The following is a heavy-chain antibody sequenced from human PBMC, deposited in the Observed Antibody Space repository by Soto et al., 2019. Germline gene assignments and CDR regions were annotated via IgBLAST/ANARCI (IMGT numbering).Heavy chain of an antibody. Sequence: PGESLKISCQGSGYNFGNYWIAWVRQMPGKGLEWMGIIYPGDGDTLYSPSFQGQVTLSVDKSVNTAYLKWSSVEASDTAIYYCARHVFNMARGPLDPWGQGTRVTVSS. CDR1: GYNFGNYW. CDR3: ARHVFNMARGPLDP. V-gene: IGHV5-51*01. D-gene: IGHD3-10*01. CDR2: IYPGDGDT. J-gene: IGHJ5*02.